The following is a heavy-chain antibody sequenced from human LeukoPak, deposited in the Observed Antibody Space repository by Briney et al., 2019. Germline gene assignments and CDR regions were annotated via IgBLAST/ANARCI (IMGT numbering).Heavy chain of an antibody. CDR2: ISDSGGGT. CDR1: GFTFSNSA. Sequence: GGSQRLSCAASGFTFSNSAMTWDRQVPGKGVEWVSAISDSGGGTYYADSVKGRFTISRDNSKNTLYLQMNSLRAEDTAVYYCATARNWNPYSFDYWGQGTLVTVSS. J-gene: IGHJ4*02. V-gene: IGHV3-23*01. D-gene: IGHD1-1*01. CDR3: ATARNWNPYSFDY.